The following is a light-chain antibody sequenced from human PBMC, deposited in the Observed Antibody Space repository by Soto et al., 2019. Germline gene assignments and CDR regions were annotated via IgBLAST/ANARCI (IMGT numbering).Light chain of an antibody. CDR2: AAS. V-gene: IGKV1-39*01. J-gene: IGKJ1*01. Sequence: HMTQSPSSLSASVRDRVTITCRASQSISSYLNWYQQKPGKAPKLLIYAASSLQSGVPSRFSGSGSGTDFTLTISSLQPEDFATYYCQQGYSTPQTFGQGTKV. CDR3: QQGYSTPQT. CDR1: QSISSY.